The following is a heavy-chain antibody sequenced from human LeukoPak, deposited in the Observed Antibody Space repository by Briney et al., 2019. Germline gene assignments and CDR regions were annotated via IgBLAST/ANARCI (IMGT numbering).Heavy chain of an antibody. Sequence: SETLSLTCTVSGGSISSSSYYWGWIRQPPGKGLEWIGSIYYSGSTYYNPSLKSRVTISVDTSKNQFSLKLSSVTAADTAVYYCARVRGELLDYWGQGTLVTVSS. CDR3: ARVRGELLDY. V-gene: IGHV4-39*07. D-gene: IGHD1-26*01. CDR2: IYYSGST. CDR1: GGSISSSSYY. J-gene: IGHJ4*02.